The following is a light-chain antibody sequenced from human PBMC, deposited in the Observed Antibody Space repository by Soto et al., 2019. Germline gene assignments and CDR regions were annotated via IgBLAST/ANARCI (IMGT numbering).Light chain of an antibody. CDR2: GAY. J-gene: IGKJ4*01. CDR1: QSVRTIS. CDR3: HQDYDFPRT. V-gene: IGKV3D-7*01. Sequence: EIVLTQSPATLSLSPGDRATLSCRASQSVRTISLSWYQQKPGQAPRLLMYGAYTRASGVPGRFSGSGSGTDFTLTINSLQPEDFAFYYCHQDYDFPRTFGGGTQVEIK.